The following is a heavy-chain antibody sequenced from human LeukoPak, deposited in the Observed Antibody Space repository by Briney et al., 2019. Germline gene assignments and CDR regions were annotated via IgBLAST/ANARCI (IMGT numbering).Heavy chain of an antibody. CDR1: GFTFSSYG. V-gene: IGHV3-NL1*01. D-gene: IGHD6-6*01. J-gene: IGHJ6*02. CDR2: IYSGGST. CDR3: AKSIAARPYYYGMDV. Sequence: PGGSLRLSCAASGFTFSSYGMHWVRQAPGKGLEWVSVIYSGGSTYYADSVKGRFTISRDNSKNTLYLQMNSLRAEDTAVYYCAKSIAARPYYYGMDVWGQGTTVTVSS.